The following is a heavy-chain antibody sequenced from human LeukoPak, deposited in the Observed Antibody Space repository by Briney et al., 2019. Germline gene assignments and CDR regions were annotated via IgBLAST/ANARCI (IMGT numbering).Heavy chain of an antibody. CDR1: GGSISSGSYY. V-gene: IGHV4-61*02. Sequence: SQTLSLTCTVSGGSISSGSYYWSWIRQPAGKGLEWIGRIYTSGSTNYNPSLKSRVTISVGTSKNQFSLKLSSVTAADTAVYHCARGYYDSSGYYPLNYWGQGTLVTVSS. CDR3: ARGYYDSSGYYPLNY. D-gene: IGHD3-22*01. CDR2: IYTSGST. J-gene: IGHJ4*02.